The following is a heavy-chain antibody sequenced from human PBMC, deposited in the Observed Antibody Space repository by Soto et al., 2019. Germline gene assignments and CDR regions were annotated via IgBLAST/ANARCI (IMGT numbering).Heavy chain of an antibody. CDR2: INAANGDT. J-gene: IGHJ6*02. D-gene: IGHD1-7*01. Sequence: ASVKVSCKASGYTFTSYVIHWVLQAPGQRLEWMGWINAANGDTKYSPKFQGRVTITRDTSASTAYMELSSLRSEDTAVYYCVRDPSFCHNGYYSSYYYYGSDLCGQGHTVSGYS. V-gene: IGHV1-3*01. CDR1: GYTFTSYV. CDR3: VRDPSFCHNGYYSSYYYYGSDL.